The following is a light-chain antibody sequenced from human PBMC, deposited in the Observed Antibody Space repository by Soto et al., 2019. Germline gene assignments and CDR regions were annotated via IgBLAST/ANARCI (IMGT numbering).Light chain of an antibody. CDR3: AAWDDSLNGVV. J-gene: IGLJ2*01. Sequence: QSVLTQPPSASGTPGQRVTISCSGSSSNIRSNTVNWYQQLPGTAPKLLIYSNNQRPSGVPDRFSGSKSGTSASLAISGLQSEDEADYYCAAWDDSLNGVVFGGGTKLTI. V-gene: IGLV1-44*01. CDR2: SNN. CDR1: SSNIRSNT.